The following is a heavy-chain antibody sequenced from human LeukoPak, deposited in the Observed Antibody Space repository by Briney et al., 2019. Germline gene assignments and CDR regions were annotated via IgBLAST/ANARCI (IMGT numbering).Heavy chain of an antibody. Sequence: ASVQVSCKASGYIFTTYVIHWVGQAPGQRLAWMGWINPGNGDTKYSPEFQGRVIFTRDTSATTAYMELSSLTSDDMTIYYCARERKSGSSNWFDPWGQGTLVTVSS. CDR2: INPGNGDT. D-gene: IGHD3-10*01. CDR1: GYIFTTYV. V-gene: IGHV1-3*03. CDR3: ARERKSGSSNWFDP. J-gene: IGHJ5*02.